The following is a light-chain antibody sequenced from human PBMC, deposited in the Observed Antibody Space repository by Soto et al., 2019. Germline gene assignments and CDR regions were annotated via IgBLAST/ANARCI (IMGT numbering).Light chain of an antibody. CDR2: DAF. V-gene: IGKV3-11*01. CDR1: QSVSRY. J-gene: IGKJ4*01. Sequence: EIVLTQSPATLSLSPGKRATLSCRASQSVSRYLAWYQQKPGQAPRLLIYDAFNRATGIPARFSGNGSGTDFTLTISSLEPEDFGVYYCQQRSNWPPLTFGGGTKVEIK. CDR3: QQRSNWPPLT.